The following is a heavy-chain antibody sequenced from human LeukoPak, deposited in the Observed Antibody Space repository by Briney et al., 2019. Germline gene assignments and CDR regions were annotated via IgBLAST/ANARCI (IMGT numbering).Heavy chain of an antibody. J-gene: IGHJ4*02. D-gene: IGHD3-16*02. V-gene: IGHV3-30*02. CDR3: ASIDDDY. CDR2: IRYDGSNK. CDR1: GFTFSSYG. Sequence: GGSLRLSCAASGFTFSSYGMHWVRQAPGKGLEWVAFIRYDGSNKYYADSVKGRFTISRDNAKNSLYLQMNSLRAEDTAVYYCASIDDDYWGQGTLVTVSS.